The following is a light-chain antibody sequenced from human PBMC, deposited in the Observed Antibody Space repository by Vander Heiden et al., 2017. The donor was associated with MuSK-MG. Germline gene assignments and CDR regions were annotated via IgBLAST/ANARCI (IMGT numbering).Light chain of an antibody. Sequence: QSALTQPASVSGSPGPSNTISCTAISSDIGDYNDISWYQQHPGNAPKLMMFDVASRPSGVSDGFSGSKSCRTASLTISGLQPEDDALYYCASYSLTSSEVFGGGTKLTVL. CDR3: ASYSLTSSEV. CDR1: SSDIGDYND. CDR2: DVA. V-gene: IGLV2-14*03. J-gene: IGLJ3*02.